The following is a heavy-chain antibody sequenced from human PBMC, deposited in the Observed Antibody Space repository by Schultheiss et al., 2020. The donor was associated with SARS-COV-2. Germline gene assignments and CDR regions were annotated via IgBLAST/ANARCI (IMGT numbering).Heavy chain of an antibody. CDR3: AKDQALRFLEWLTTLDFDY. Sequence: GGSLRLSCGASALTLSRCGLHWVRQAPGKGLEWVAVISYDGSNKYYADSVKGRFTISRDNSKNTLYLQMNSLRAEDTAVYYCAKDQALRFLEWLTTLDFDYWGQGTLVTVSS. J-gene: IGHJ4*02. CDR1: ALTLSRCG. CDR2: ISYDGSNK. V-gene: IGHV3-30*18. D-gene: IGHD3-3*01.